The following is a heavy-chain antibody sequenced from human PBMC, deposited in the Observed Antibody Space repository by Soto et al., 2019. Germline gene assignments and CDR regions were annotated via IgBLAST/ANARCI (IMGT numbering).Heavy chain of an antibody. J-gene: IGHJ5*02. CDR3: ARDGQVLLKGDCFDP. D-gene: IGHD3-10*01. CDR2: IDPSASYT. CDR1: GYTFTSYW. Sequence: EVQLVQSGAEVKKPGESLRISCQGSGYTFTSYWISWVRQMPGKGLEWMGRIDPSASYTNYSPSFQGHVTISADKSISTAYLQWTSLTASDTALYYCARDGQVLLKGDCFDPWGQGTLVTVSS. V-gene: IGHV5-10-1*01.